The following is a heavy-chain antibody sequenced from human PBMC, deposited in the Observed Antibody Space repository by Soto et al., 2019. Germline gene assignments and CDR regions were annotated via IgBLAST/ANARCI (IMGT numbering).Heavy chain of an antibody. J-gene: IGHJ5*02. V-gene: IGHV1-46*03. CDR3: ARVGSYSSSSEGFRNWFDP. D-gene: IGHD6-6*01. CDR2: INPSGGST. CDR1: GYTFTSYY. Sequence: GASVKVSCKASGYTFTSYYMHWVRQAPGQGLEWMGIINPSGGSTSYAQKFQGRVTMTRDTSTSTVYMELSSLRSEDTAVYYCARVGSYSSSSEGFRNWFDPWGQGTLVTVSS.